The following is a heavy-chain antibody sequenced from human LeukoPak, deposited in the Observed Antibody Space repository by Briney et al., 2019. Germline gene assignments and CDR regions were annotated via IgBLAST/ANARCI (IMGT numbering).Heavy chain of an antibody. CDR3: ARGCSGGSCYGSYDY. D-gene: IGHD2-15*01. CDR2: IYYSGST. Sequence: PSETLSLTCAVYGGSFSGYYWSWIRQPPGKGLEWIGYIYYSGSTNYNPSLKSRVTISVDTSKNQFSLKLSSVTAADTAVYYCARGCSGGSCYGSYDYWGQGTLVTVSS. CDR1: GGSFSGYY. J-gene: IGHJ4*02. V-gene: IGHV4-59*01.